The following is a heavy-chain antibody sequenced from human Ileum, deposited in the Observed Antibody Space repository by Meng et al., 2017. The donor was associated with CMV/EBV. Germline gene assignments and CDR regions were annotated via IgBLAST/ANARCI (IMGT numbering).Heavy chain of an antibody. CDR2: IIPILDIK. Sequence: SVKVSCKASGGTLNSYTINWLRQVPGQGLEWMARIIPILDIKNYAREFQGRVTMTADKSTTTAYMELSSLRSEDTAIYYCARGKAKYCTSAACYTDFEVWGQGTLVTVSS. CDR1: GGTLNSYT. J-gene: IGHJ4*02. D-gene: IGHD2-2*02. CDR3: ARGKAKYCTSAACYTDFEV. V-gene: IGHV1-69*02.